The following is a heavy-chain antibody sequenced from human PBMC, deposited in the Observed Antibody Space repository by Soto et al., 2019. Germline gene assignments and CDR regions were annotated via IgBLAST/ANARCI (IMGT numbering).Heavy chain of an antibody. V-gene: IGHV1-8*01. D-gene: IGHD6-6*01. CDR2: MNPNSGNT. Sequence: QVQLVQSGAEVKKPGASVKVSCKASGYTFTSYDINWVRQATGQGLEWMGWMNPNSGNTGYAQKFQXXVXMXXNTSISTAYMELSSLRSEDTAVYYCARDFSSSENYWGQGTLVTVSS. J-gene: IGHJ4*02. CDR1: GYTFTSYD. CDR3: ARDFSSSENY.